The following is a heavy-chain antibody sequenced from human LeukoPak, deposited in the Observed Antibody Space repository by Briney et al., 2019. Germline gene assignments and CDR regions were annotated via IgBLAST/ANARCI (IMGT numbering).Heavy chain of an antibody. CDR2: IYHSGST. J-gene: IGHJ4*02. D-gene: IGHD2-2*01. V-gene: IGHV4-38-2*02. CDR1: GYSISSGYY. Sequence: PSETLSLTCTVSGYSISSGYYWGWIRQLPGKGLEWIGSIYHSGSTYYNPSLKSRVTISVDTSKNQFSLKLSSVTTADTAVYYCARDLGLVVVPAAIDYWGQGTLVTVSS. CDR3: ARDLGLVVVPAAIDY.